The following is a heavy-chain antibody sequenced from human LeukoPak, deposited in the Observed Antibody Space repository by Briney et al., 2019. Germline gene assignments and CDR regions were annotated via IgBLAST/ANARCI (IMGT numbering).Heavy chain of an antibody. J-gene: IGHJ5*02. Sequence: SETLSLTCGVSGYSISSGYQWAWIRRSPGQGLEWIGSIYHSGSAHYNPSLKSRVTISVETSKNQFSLNMYSVTAADTAVYYCARDPRWLTPDCTSTSCYENYFDPWGQGTLVTVSS. CDR3: ARDPRWLTPDCTSTSCYENYFDP. CDR1: GYSISSGYQ. D-gene: IGHD2-2*01. CDR2: IYHSGSA. V-gene: IGHV4-38-2*02.